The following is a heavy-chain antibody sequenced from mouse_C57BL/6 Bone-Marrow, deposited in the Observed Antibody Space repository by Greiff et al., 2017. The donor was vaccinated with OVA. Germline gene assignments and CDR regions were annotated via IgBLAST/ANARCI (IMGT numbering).Heavy chain of an antibody. CDR3: ARYGYYGSSYYFDY. V-gene: IGHV1-47*01. D-gene: IGHD1-1*01. J-gene: IGHJ2*01. CDR2: FHPYNDDT. CDR1: GYTFTTYP. Sequence: QVQLQQSGAELVKPGASVKMSCKASGYTFTTYPIEWMKQNHGKSLEWIGNFHPYNDDTKYNEKFKGKATLTVAKSSSTVYLELSRVTSDDSAFYYCARYGYYGSSYYFDYWGQGTTLTVSS.